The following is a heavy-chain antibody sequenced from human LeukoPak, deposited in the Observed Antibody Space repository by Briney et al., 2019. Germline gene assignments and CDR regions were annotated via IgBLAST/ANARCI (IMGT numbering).Heavy chain of an antibody. J-gene: IGHJ4*02. V-gene: IGHV4-61*01. CDR1: GGSIRSSYYY. CDR3: ATDYGGTLSY. D-gene: IGHD4-23*01. CDR2: IYYTGST. Sequence: PSETLSLTCTVSGGSIRSSYYYWNWIRQPPGKGLEWIGNIYYTGSTKYNPALKSRVTISVDTSKNQFSLKLSSVTAADTAVYYCATDYGGTLSYWGQGTLVTVSS.